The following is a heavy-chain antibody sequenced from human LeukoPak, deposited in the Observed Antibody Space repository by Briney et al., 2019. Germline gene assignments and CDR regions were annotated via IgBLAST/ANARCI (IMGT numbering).Heavy chain of an antibody. D-gene: IGHD1-26*01. CDR3: AKVCSGSRITYIDY. V-gene: IGHV3-23*01. CDR2: ISGSGGST. CDR1: GFTFSSYA. J-gene: IGHJ4*02. Sequence: GGSLRLSCAASGFTFSSYAMSWVRQAPGKGLEWVSAISGSGGSTYYADSVKGRFTISRDNSKNTLYLQMNSLRAEDTAVYYCAKVCSGSRITYIDYWGQGTLVTVSS.